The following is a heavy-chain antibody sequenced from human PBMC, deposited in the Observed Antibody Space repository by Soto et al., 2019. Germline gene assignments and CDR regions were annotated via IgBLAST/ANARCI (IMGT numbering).Heavy chain of an antibody. CDR2: INPNSAGT. CDR3: ARGMNLSSSWYKYYFDY. D-gene: IGHD6-13*01. J-gene: IGHJ4*02. Sequence: QVQLVQSGAEVKKPEASVKVSCKASGYTFTDYYIHWVRQAPGQGLEWMGWINPNSAGTNYAQKFQGWVTMASDTSISTAYMELSRLRSDDTAVYYCARGMNLSSSWYKYYFDYWGQGSQVTVSS. CDR1: GYTFTDYY. V-gene: IGHV1-2*04.